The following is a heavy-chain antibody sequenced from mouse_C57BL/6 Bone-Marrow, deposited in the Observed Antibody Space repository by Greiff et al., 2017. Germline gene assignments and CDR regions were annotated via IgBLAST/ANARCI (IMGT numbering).Heavy chain of an antibody. CDR1: GYSFTGYY. CDR2: INPRTGGT. J-gene: IGHJ3*01. D-gene: IGHD2-4*01. CDR3: ARIYYNYDGFSY. V-gene: IGHV1-42*01. Sequence: VQLQQSGPELVKPGASVKISCKASGYSFTGYYMNWVKQSPEKSLEWIGEINPRTGGTTYNQKFKAKATLTVDKSSSTAYMQLKSLTSEDSAVYYCARIYYNYDGFSYWGQGTLVTVSA.